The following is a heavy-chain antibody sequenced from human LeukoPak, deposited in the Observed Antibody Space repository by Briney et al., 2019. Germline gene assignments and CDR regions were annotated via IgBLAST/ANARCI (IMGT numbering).Heavy chain of an antibody. V-gene: IGHV3-33*01. J-gene: IGHJ4*02. CDR2: IWYDGSNK. Sequence: PGGSLRLSCAASGFTFSSYGMDWVRQAPGKGREWVAVIWYDGSNKYYADSVKGRFTISRDNSKATLYLQMNSLRAEDTAVYYCARGDRPVVPAAMPASWGQGTLVTVSS. CDR1: GFTFSSYG. D-gene: IGHD2-2*01. CDR3: ARGDRPVVPAAMPAS.